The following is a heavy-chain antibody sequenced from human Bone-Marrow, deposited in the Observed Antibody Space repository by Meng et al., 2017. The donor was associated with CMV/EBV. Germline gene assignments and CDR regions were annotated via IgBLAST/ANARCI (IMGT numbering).Heavy chain of an antibody. CDR2: FYSSGIT. CDR3: ARDEIVVVPRYYYYGMDV. CDR1: GFTGSSNY. J-gene: IGHJ6*02. V-gene: IGHV3-53*01. D-gene: IGHD2-2*01. Sequence: GGSLRLSCAASGFTGSSNYMSWVRQAPGKGLECVSVFYSSGITYYADSVKGRFTISSDNSKTTLYLQMNSLRAEDTAVYYCARDEIVVVPRYYYYGMDVWGQGTTVTVSS.